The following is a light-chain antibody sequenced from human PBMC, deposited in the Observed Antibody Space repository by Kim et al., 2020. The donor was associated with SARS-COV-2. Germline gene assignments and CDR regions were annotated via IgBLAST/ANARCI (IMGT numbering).Light chain of an antibody. CDR3: SSYTSSSTYV. Sequence: QSALTQPASVSGSPGQLITISCTGTSCDVGGYNYVSWYQQHPGKAPKLMIYDVSKRPSGVSNRFSGSKSGNTASLTISGLQAEDEADYYCSSYTSSSTYVFGTGTKVTVL. CDR1: SCDVGGYNY. CDR2: DVS. J-gene: IGLJ1*01. V-gene: IGLV2-14*01.